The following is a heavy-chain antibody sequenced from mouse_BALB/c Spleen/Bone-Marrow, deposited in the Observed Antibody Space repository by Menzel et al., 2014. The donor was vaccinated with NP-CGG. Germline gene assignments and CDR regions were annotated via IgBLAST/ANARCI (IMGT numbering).Heavy chain of an antibody. CDR1: GFTFTDYY. CDR2: IRNKANGYTT. CDR3: ARDSRSTVSHFDY. V-gene: IGHV7-3*02. J-gene: IGHJ2*01. D-gene: IGHD1-1*01. Sequence: EVHLVESGGGLVQPGGSLRLSCATSGFTFTDYYMNWVRQPPGKALKWLGFIRNKANGYTTEYSASVKGRFTISRDSSQSILYLQMNTLRAEDSATYYCARDSRSTVSHFDYWGQGTTLTVSS.